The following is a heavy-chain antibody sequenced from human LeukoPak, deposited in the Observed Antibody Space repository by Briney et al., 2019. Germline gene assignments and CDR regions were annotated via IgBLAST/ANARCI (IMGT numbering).Heavy chain of an antibody. D-gene: IGHD4-11*01. J-gene: IGHJ3*02. Sequence: GGSLRLSCAAPGFTFSSYWMRWVRQAPGKGLVCVSRINSDGSSTSYADSVEGRFTISRDNAKNTLYLQMNSLRAEDTAVYYCARDLRAVTTAFDIWGQGTMVTVSS. CDR1: GFTFSSYW. CDR2: INSDGSST. CDR3: ARDLRAVTTAFDI. V-gene: IGHV3-74*01.